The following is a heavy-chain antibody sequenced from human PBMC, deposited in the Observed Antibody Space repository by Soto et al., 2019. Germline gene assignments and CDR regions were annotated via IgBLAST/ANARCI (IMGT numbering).Heavy chain of an antibody. J-gene: IGHJ3*02. CDR3: ARVYYYDSSGYGFDI. Sequence: SETLSLTCTVSGGSISSYYWSWIRQPPGKGLEWIGYIYYSGSTNYNPSLKSRVTISVDTSKNQFSLKLSSVTAADTAVYYCARVYYYDSSGYGFDIWGQGTMVTVSS. CDR2: IYYSGST. V-gene: IGHV4-59*01. CDR1: GGSISSYY. D-gene: IGHD3-22*01.